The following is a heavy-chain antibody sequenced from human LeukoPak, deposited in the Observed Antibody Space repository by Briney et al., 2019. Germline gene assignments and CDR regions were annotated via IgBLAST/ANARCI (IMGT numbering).Heavy chain of an antibody. CDR2: IIPIFGTA. J-gene: IGHJ4*02. D-gene: IGHD3-9*01. CDR3: ARRRVGYFDWLPQYYFDY. V-gene: IGHV1-69*01. CDR1: GGTFSSYA. Sequence: ASVKVSCKASGGTFSSYAISWVRQAPGQGLEWMGGIIPIFGTANYAQKFQGRVTITADESTSTAYMELSSLRSEDTAVYYCARRRVGYFDWLPQYYFDYWGQGTLVTVSS.